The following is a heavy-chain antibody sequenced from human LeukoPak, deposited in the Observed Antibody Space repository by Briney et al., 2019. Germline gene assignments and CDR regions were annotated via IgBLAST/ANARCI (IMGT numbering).Heavy chain of an antibody. D-gene: IGHD3-3*01. CDR2: ISSSSSYI. V-gene: IGHV3-21*01. Sequence: PGGSLRLSCAASGFTFSSYSMNWVRQAPGKGLEWVSSISSSSSYIYYADSVKGRFTISRDNAKKSLYLQMNSLRAEDTAVYYCASYYDFWSGYYTYYFDYWGQGTLVTVSS. CDR3: ASYYDFWSGYYTYYFDY. CDR1: GFTFSSYS. J-gene: IGHJ4*02.